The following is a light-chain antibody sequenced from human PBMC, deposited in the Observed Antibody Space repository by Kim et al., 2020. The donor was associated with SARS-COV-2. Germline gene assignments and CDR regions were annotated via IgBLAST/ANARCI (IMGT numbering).Light chain of an antibody. CDR3: NSYADTNNLI. CDR2: EVN. V-gene: IGLV2-8*01. J-gene: IGLJ2*01. Sequence: QSALTQPPSASGSPGQSVTISCTGTSSDVGGYNYVPWYQHHPGKAPKLMIYEVNKRPSGVPDRFSGSKSGNTASLTVSGLQAEDEADYYCNSYADTNNLIFGGGTQLTVL. CDR1: SSDVGGYNY.